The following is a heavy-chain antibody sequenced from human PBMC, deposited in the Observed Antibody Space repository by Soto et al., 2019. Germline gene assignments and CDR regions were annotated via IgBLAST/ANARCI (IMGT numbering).Heavy chain of an antibody. V-gene: IGHV3-15*07. CDR3: TTAGSPMTADYYYYYGMDV. Sequence: GGSLRLSCAASGFTFTNAWMYWVRQAPGKGLEWVGRIKSKTDGGTIDYAAPVKGRFTISRDDSKNTLYLQMSSLKIEDTAVYYCTTAGSPMTADYYYYYGMDVWGQGTTVTVSS. D-gene: IGHD2-21*02. CDR2: IKSKTDGGTI. J-gene: IGHJ6*02. CDR1: GFTFTNAW.